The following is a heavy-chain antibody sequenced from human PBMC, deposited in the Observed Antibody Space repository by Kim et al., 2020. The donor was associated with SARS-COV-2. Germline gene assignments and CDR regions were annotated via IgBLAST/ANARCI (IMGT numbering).Heavy chain of an antibody. CDR3: ARAHGYISGWGEGFDY. D-gene: IGHD6-19*01. CDR2: ISSSSSYI. Sequence: GGSLRLSCAASGFTFSSYSMNWVRQAPGKGLEWVSCISSSSSYIYYADSVKGRFTISRDNAKNSLYLQMNSLRAEDTAVYYCARAHGYISGWGEGFDYWGQGTLVTVSS. CDR1: GFTFSSYS. J-gene: IGHJ4*02. V-gene: IGHV3-21*01.